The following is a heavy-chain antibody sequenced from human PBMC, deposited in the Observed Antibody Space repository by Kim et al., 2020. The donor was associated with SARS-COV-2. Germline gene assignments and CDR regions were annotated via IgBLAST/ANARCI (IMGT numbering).Heavy chain of an antibody. D-gene: IGHD3-10*01. J-gene: IGHJ2*01. CDR3: AIVIKFDGFAFFDL. Sequence: ADSVKDRFIISRDTSKNTVYIEMNSLRAENTAVYYCAIVIKFDGFAFFDLWGRGTLVSVSS. V-gene: IGHV3-66*01.